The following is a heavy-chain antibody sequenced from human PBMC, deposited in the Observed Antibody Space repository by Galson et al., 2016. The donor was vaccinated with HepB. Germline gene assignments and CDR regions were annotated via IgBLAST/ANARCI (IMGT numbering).Heavy chain of an antibody. CDR3: AKETSNCGQYYFDY. J-gene: IGHJ4*02. V-gene: IGHV3-33*06. CDR2: VWHDGSNI. CDR1: GFIFSDYG. D-gene: IGHD2-21*01. Sequence: SLRLSCAASGFIFSDYGMHWVRQAPGKGLEWVAVVWHDGSNINYVDSVKGRFTISRDNFKNTLDLQMNRLRAEDTAVYYCAKETSNCGQYYFDYWGQGTLVSVAS.